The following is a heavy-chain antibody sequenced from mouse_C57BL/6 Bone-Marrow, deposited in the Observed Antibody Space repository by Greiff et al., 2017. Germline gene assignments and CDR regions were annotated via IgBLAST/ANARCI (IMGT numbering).Heavy chain of an antibody. V-gene: IGHV1-26*01. J-gene: IGHJ4*01. CDR1: GYTFSDYY. CDR3: AREEARDY. Sequence: EVKLQQSGPELVKPGASVKISCKASGYTFSDYYMNWVKQSHGKSLEWIGDINPNNGGTSYNQKFKGKATLTVDKSSSTAYMELRSLTSEDSAVYYCAREEARDYWGQGTSVTVSS. CDR2: INPNNGGT.